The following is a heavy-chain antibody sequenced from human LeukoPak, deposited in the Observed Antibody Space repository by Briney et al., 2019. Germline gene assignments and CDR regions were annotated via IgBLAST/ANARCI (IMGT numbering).Heavy chain of an antibody. V-gene: IGHV3-7*01. J-gene: IGHJ3*01. CDR2: TNEDGSEK. D-gene: IGHD2-2*01. CDR1: GFTLSNFL. Sequence: QSGGSLRLSCAASGFTLSNFLMTWVRQAPGKGLEGVANTNEDGSEKYYVDSVKGRFTSSRDNAKDSIYLEMNSLRDEDTAVYYCARDSRTSRDAFDVWGQGTMVTVSS. CDR3: ARDSRTSRDAFDV.